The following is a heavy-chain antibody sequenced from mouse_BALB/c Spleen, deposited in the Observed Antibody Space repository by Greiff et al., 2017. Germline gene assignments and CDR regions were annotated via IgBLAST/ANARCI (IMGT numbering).Heavy chain of an antibody. Sequence: EVQLQESGTVLARPGASVKMSCKASGYTFTSYWMHWVKQRPGQGLEWIGAIYPGNSDTSYNQKFKGKAKLTAVTSTSTAYMELSSLTNEDSAVYYCTRSLYDYSYWYFDVWGAGTTVTVSS. J-gene: IGHJ1*01. CDR2: IYPGNSDT. CDR3: TRSLYDYSYWYFDV. D-gene: IGHD2-4*01. CDR1: GYTFTSYW. V-gene: IGHV1-5*01.